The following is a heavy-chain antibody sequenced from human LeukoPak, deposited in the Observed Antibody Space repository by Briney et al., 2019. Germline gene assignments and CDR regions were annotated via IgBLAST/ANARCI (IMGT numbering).Heavy chain of an antibody. CDR2: IRSKAYGGTT. CDR1: GFTFGDYA. CDR3: TRDNRYKDSSGYPAY. J-gene: IGHJ4*02. D-gene: IGHD3-22*01. V-gene: IGHV3-49*04. Sequence: GGSLRLSCTASGFTFGDYAMSWVRQAPGKGLEWVGFIRSKAYGGTTEYAASVKGRFTISRDDSKSIAYLQMNSLKTEDTAVYYCTRDNRYKDSSGYPAYWGQGTLVTVSS.